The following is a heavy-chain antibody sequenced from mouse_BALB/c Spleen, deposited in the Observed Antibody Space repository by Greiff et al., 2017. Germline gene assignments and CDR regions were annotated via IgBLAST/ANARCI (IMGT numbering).Heavy chain of an antibody. CDR1: GYAFSSSW. CDR3: ARREGDFDY. V-gene: IGHV1-82*01. CDR2: IYPGDGDT. J-gene: IGHJ2*01. Sequence: VQLQQSGPELVKPGASVKISCKASGYAFSSSWMNWVKQRPGQGLEWIGRIYPGDGDTNYNGKFKGKATLTADKSSSTAYMQLSSLTSVDSAVYFCARREGDFDYWGQGTTLTVSS.